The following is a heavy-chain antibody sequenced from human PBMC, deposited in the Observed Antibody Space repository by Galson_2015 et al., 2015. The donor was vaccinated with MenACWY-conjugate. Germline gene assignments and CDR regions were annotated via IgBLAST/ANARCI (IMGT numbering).Heavy chain of an antibody. D-gene: IGHD2-2*01. V-gene: IGHV1-3*01. J-gene: IGHJ4*02. CDR3: SRSPKVVVPAAFFDS. CDR2: INAGNGNT. Sequence: SVKVSCKASGYTFTTYSIHWVRQAPGQRLEWMGWINAGNGNTKYSQNFQGRVTSTRDTSATTAYMELSSLRSEDTAVYYCSRSPKVVVPAAFFDSWGQGTLVTVSS. CDR1: GYTFTTYS.